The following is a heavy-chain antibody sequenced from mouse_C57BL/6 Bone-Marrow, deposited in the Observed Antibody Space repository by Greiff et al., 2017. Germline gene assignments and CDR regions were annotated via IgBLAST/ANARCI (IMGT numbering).Heavy chain of an antibody. J-gene: IGHJ1*03. V-gene: IGHV5-17*01. CDR1: GFTFSDYG. CDR2: ISSGSSTI. D-gene: IGHD1-1*01. CDR3: VKGGLPGRYFDV. Sequence: EVKLVESGGGLVKPGGSLKLSCAASGFTFSDYGMHWVRQAPEKGLEWVAYISSGSSTIYYADTVKGRFTISRDNAKNTLFLQMTSLRSEDTAMYYCVKGGLPGRYFDVWGTGTTVTVSS.